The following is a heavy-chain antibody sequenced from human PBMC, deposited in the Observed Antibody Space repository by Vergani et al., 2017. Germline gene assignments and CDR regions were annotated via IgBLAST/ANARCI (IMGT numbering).Heavy chain of an antibody. D-gene: IGHD3-3*01. J-gene: IGHJ6*02. CDR2: IKQDGSEK. CDR3: ARDTSIFGVVISLYGMDV. CDR1: GFTFSSYW. V-gene: IGHV3-7*01. Sequence: VQLVESGGGLVKPGGSLRLSCAASGFTFSSYWMSWVRQAPGKGLEWVANIKQDGSEKYYVASVKGRFTISRDNAKNSLYLQMNSLRAEDTAVYYCARDTSIFGVVISLYGMDVWGQGTTVTVSS.